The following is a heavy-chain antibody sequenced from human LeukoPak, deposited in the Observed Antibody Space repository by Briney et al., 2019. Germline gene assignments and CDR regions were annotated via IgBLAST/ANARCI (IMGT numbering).Heavy chain of an antibody. D-gene: IGHD6-19*01. CDR3: ARSRGLAVAGDDAFDI. CDR1: GGSISSSSYY. CDR2: IYYSGST. V-gene: IGHV4-39*07. J-gene: IGHJ3*02. Sequence: SETLSLTCTVSGGSISSSSYYWGWIRQPPGKGLEWIGSIYYSGSTYYNPSLKSRVTISVDTSKNQFSLKLSSVTAADTAVYYCARSRGLAVAGDDAFDIWGQGTMVTVSS.